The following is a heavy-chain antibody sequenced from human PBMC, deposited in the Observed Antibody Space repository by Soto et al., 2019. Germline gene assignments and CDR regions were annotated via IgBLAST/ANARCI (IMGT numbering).Heavy chain of an antibody. CDR3: ARRGTGSYCDY. D-gene: IGHD1-26*01. CDR1: GFTFSSYA. CDR2: ISGSGDST. J-gene: IGHJ4*02. V-gene: IGHV3-23*01. Sequence: EVQLLESGGGLVQPGGSLRLSCAASGFTFSSYAMRWVRQAPGKGLEWVSAISGSGDSTYYADSVKGRFTISRDNSKSTLYLQMNSLRAEDTAVYYCARRGTGSYCDYWGQGTLVTVSS.